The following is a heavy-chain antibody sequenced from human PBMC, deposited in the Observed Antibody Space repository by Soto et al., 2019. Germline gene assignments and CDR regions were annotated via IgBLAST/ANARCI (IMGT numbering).Heavy chain of an antibody. CDR3: AKEFCTSSVCYTGLFAS. D-gene: IGHD2-8*01. Sequence: GSLRLSCAASGFTFSTFAMSWVRQAPGRGLEWVSAVRGGGGGTYYADSVKGRFTISRDNSESTLYLQMSSLRAEDTAVYYCAKEFCTSSVCYTGLFASWGQGTLVTVSS. V-gene: IGHV3-23*01. CDR1: GFTFSTFA. J-gene: IGHJ4*02. CDR2: VRGGGGGT.